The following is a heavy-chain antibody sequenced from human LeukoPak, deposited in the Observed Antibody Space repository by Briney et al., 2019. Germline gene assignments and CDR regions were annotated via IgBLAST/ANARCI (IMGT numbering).Heavy chain of an antibody. Sequence: SETLSLTCTVSGGSISSYYWSWIRQPPGKGLECIGYIYYSGSTSYSPSLKTRVTISVDTSKNQFSLKLSSVAAADTAVYYCARRLYGGNFDNWGQGTLVTVSS. CDR3: ARRLYGGNFDN. CDR2: IYYSGST. CDR1: GGSISSYY. V-gene: IGHV4-59*01. D-gene: IGHD4-23*01. J-gene: IGHJ4*02.